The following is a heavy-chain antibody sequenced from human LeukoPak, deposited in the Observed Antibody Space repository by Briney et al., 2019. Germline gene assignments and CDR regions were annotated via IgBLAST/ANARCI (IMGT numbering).Heavy chain of an antibody. CDR3: ARDCGTTSCYDFPDFDY. J-gene: IGHJ4*02. V-gene: IGHV3-48*01. CDR1: GYTFTSYS. CDR2: ISDGGETI. D-gene: IGHD2-2*01. Sequence: PGGSLRLSCAASGYTFTSYSMNWVRQAPGKGLEWVSYISDGGETIYYADSVKGRFTISRDNAKNSLYLQMNRLRAEYTAVYYCARDCGTTSCYDFPDFDYWGQGTLVTVSS.